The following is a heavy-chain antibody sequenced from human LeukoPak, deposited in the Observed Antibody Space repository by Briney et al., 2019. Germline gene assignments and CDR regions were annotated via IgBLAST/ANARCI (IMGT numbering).Heavy chain of an antibody. CDR3: ARGLPVAAFDY. V-gene: IGHV3-21*01. J-gene: IGHJ4*02. D-gene: IGHD6-19*01. CDR1: RFTFSSYT. CDR2: ISSGGGYI. Sequence: GGSLRLSCAASRFTFSSYTMNWVRQAPGPGLEWVSSISSGGGYIYYADSMKGRFTISRDNAKNSLYLQMNSLRAEDTAVYYCARGLPVAAFDYWGQGTLVTVSS.